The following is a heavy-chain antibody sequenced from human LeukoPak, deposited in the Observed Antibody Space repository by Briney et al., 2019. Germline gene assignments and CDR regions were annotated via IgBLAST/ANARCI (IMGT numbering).Heavy chain of an antibody. J-gene: IGHJ3*02. CDR2: ISSSSSTI. Sequence: GGSLRLSCAASGFTFSSYSMNWVRQAPGKGLEWVSYISSSSSTIYYADSVKGRFTISRDNAKNSLYLQMNSLRAEDTAVYYCARESSDIVVVPAAMSDAFDIWGQGTMVTVSS. V-gene: IGHV3-48*01. CDR3: ARESSDIVVVPAAMSDAFDI. CDR1: GFTFSSYS. D-gene: IGHD2-2*01.